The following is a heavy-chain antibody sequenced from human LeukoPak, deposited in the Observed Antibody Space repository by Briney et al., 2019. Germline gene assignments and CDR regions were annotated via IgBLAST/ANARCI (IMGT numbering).Heavy chain of an antibody. V-gene: IGHV1-18*01. Sequence: ASVKVSCKASGYTFTSYGISWVRQAPGQGLEWMGWISAYNGNTNYAQKLQGRVTMTTDTSTSTAYMELRSLRSDDKAVYYCARSYYGGNSGDYWGQGTLVTVSS. D-gene: IGHD4-23*01. CDR1: GYTFTSYG. CDR2: ISAYNGNT. CDR3: ARSYYGGNSGDY. J-gene: IGHJ4*02.